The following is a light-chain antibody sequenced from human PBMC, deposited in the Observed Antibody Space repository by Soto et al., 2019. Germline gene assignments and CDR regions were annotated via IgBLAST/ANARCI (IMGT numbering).Light chain of an antibody. Sequence: IQMAQSPSTPSASIGDGVTITCRASQSISRWMAWYQQKKGKAPKLLIYDASSLDSGVPSRFRGSGSGTEFTLTISRLQPGDVQTDYCQQSETYPLTFGQGTRLDIK. CDR3: QQSETYPLT. V-gene: IGKV1-5*01. CDR1: QSISRW. J-gene: IGKJ5*01. CDR2: DAS.